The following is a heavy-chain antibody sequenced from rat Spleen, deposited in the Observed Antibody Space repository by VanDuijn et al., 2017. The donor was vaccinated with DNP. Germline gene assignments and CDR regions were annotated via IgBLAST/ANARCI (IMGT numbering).Heavy chain of an antibody. D-gene: IGHD1-12*02. J-gene: IGHJ3*01. CDR1: GFTFSDYA. V-gene: IGHV5-7*01. CDR3: ARRDTMMGAY. Sequence: EVQLVESGGDLVQPGRSLKLSCAASGFTFSDYAMAWVRQSPKKGLEWVATISYDGSSTYYRDSVKGRFTISRDNAKSTLYLQMDSLRSEDTATYYCARRDTMMGAYWGQGTLVTVSS. CDR2: ISYDGSST.